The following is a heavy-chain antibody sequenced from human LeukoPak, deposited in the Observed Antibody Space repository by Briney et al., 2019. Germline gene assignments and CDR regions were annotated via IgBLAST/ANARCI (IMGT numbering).Heavy chain of an antibody. V-gene: IGHV1-58*01. CDR1: GFTFTSSA. D-gene: IGHD3-10*01. J-gene: IGHJ4*02. CDR2: IVVGSGNT. CDR3: AADLFKVRRYFDY. Sequence: ASVKVSCKASGFTFTSSAVQWVRQARGQRLEWIGWIVVGSGNTNYAQKFQERVTITRDMSTSIAYMELSSLRSEDTAVYYCAADLFKVRRYFDYWGQGTLVTVSS.